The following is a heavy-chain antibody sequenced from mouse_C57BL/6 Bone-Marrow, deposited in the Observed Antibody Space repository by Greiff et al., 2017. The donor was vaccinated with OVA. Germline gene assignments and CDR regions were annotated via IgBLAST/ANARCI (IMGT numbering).Heavy chain of an antibody. V-gene: IGHV5-6*01. J-gene: IGHJ2*01. Sequence: ELKLMESGGDLVKPGGSLKLSCAASGFTFSSYGMSWVRQTPDKRLEWVATISSGGSYTYYPDSVKGRFTITRDKAKNTLYLQMSSLKAEDTAMYYCARHERYYYDYWGQGTTLTVSS. CDR2: ISSGGSYT. CDR3: ARHERYYYDY. CDR1: GFTFSSYG.